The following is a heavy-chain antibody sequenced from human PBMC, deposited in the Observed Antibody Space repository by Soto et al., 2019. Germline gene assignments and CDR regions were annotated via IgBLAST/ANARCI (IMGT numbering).Heavy chain of an antibody. CDR1: GGSISSGGYY. V-gene: IGHV4-31*03. CDR2: IYYSGST. CDR3: ARDYKGSVAANDAFDI. D-gene: IGHD2-15*01. Sequence: SETLSLTCTVSGGSISSGGYYLSWIRQHPGKGLEWIGYIYYSGSTYYNPSLKSRVTISVDTSKNQFSLKLSSVTAADTAVYYCARDYKGSVAANDAFDIWGEGTMVTVSS. J-gene: IGHJ3*02.